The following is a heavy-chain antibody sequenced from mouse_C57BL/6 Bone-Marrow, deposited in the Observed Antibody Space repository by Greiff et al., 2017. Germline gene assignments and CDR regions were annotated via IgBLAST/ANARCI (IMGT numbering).Heavy chain of an antibody. CDR2: ISDGGSYT. J-gene: IGHJ1*03. V-gene: IGHV5-4*01. D-gene: IGHD2-1*01. Sequence: EVQRVESGGGLVKPGGSLKLSCAASGFTFSSYAMSWVRQTPEKRLEWVATISDGGSYTYYPDNVKGRFTISRDNAKNNLYLQMSHLKSEDTAMYYCARGYGNYWYFDVWGTGTTVTVSS. CDR1: GFTFSSYA. CDR3: ARGYGNYWYFDV.